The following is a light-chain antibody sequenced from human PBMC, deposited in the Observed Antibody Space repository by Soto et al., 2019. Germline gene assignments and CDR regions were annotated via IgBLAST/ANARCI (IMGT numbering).Light chain of an antibody. CDR2: EAS. J-gene: IGKJ2*01. CDR3: QQYNGFLYT. Sequence: DIHMTQSPSILSASVGDRVIITCRASQGISSSLAWYHQKPGKAPKLLIYEASILESGVPSRFSGSGSETEFTLTISSLQPDDFATYYCQQYNGFLYTFGQGTKVDIK. CDR1: QGISSS. V-gene: IGKV1-5*03.